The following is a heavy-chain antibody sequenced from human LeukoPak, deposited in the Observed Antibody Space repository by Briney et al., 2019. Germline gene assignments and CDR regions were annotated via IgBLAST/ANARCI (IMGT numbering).Heavy chain of an antibody. CDR2: IKQDGNEK. V-gene: IGHV3-7*01. CDR3: ARATPYYYYYYTDV. J-gene: IGHJ6*03. CDR1: GFTFSNYW. Sequence: PGGSLRLSCAASGFTFSNYWMSWVRQAPGKGLEWVANIKQDGNEKNYVGSVKGRFTISRDNAKNSLYLQMNSLRAEDTAVYYCARATPYYYYYYTDVWGKGTTVTVSS. D-gene: IGHD2-15*01.